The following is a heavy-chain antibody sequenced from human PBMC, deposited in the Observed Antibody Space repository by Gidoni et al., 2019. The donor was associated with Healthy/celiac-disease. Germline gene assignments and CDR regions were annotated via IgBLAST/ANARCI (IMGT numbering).Heavy chain of an antibody. Sequence: QVQLLESGGGVVKPGRSLRSSCAASGFTFSSYAMHWVPQAPGKGVEWVAVIWYDGSKKYYADSVKGRFTISRDNSKNTLYLQMNSLRAEDTAVYYCARDRRYYDFWSGYYDYYYYYGMDVWGQGTTVTVSS. CDR2: IWYDGSKK. J-gene: IGHJ6*02. CDR1: GFTFSSYA. D-gene: IGHD3-3*01. CDR3: ARDRRYYDFWSGYYDYYYYYGMDV. V-gene: IGHV3-33*01.